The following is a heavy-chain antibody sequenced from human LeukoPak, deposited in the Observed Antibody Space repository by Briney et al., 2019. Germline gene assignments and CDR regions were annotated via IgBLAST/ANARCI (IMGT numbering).Heavy chain of an antibody. CDR3: ARHSGSGWQALGY. D-gene: IGHD6-19*01. Sequence: GASVKVSFKASGYTFNNYGISWVRQAPGRGREWMGWTSYNGNTNYAQKFQDRGTMTTDTSTTTAYMELRSLESDDTAVYYCARHSGSGWQALGYWGQGTLVTVSS. V-gene: IGHV1-18*04. CDR1: GYTFNNYG. J-gene: IGHJ4*02. CDR2: TSYNGNT.